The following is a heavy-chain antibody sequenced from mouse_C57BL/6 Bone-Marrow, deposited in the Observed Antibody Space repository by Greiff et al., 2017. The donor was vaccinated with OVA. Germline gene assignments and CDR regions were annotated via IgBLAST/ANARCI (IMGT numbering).Heavy chain of an antibody. J-gene: IGHJ1*03. D-gene: IGHD1-1*01. CDR3: ARDEGGSYWYFDV. V-gene: IGHV3-5*01. Sequence: EVKLMESGPGLVKPSQTVFLTCTVTGISITTGNYRWSWIRQFPGNKLEWIGYIYYSGTITYNPSLTSRTTITRDTPKNQFFLEMNSLTAEDTATYYCARDEGGSYWYFDVWGTGTTVTVSS. CDR2: IYYSGTI. CDR1: GISITTGNYR.